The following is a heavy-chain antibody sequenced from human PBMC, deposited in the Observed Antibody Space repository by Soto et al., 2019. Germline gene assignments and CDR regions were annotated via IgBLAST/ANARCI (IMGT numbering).Heavy chain of an antibody. CDR2: INHSGST. CDR3: ARGRGYSYGYWFG. D-gene: IGHD5-18*01. Sequence: SETLSLTCAVYGGSFSGYYWSWIRQPPGKGLEWIGEINHSGSTNYNPSLKSRVTISVDTSKNQFSLKLSSVTAADTAVYYCARGRGYSYGYWFGWGQGTLVTVSS. J-gene: IGHJ4*02. CDR1: GGSFSGYY. V-gene: IGHV4-34*01.